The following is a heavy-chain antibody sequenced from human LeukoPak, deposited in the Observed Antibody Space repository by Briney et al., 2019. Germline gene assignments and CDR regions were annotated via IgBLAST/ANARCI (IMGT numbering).Heavy chain of an antibody. CDR3: ARTRGYSYGPHDAFDI. CDR2: ISYDGSNK. V-gene: IGHV3-30*04. D-gene: IGHD5-18*01. CDR1: GFTFSSYA. Sequence: PGGSLRLSCAASGFTFSSYAMHWVRQAPGKGLEWVAVISYDGSNKYYADSVKGRFTISRDNSKNTLYLQMNSLRAEDTAVYYCARTRGYSYGPHDAFDIWGQGTMVTVSS. J-gene: IGHJ3*02.